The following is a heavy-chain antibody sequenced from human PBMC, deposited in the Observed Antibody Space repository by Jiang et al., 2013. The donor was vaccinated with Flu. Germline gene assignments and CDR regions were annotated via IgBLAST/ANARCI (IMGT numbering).Heavy chain of an antibody. D-gene: IGHD2-2*01. CDR2: FSANNGNA. CDR1: GYTFTSYG. CDR3: ARSSSTSCYDFDY. Sequence: GAEVKKPGASVKVSCKVSGYTFTSYGISWVRQAPGQGLEWMGWFSANNGNAKFAQKFQGRVTMTTDTSTSTAYMELRSLRSDDTAVYYCARSSSTSCYDFDYWGQGTLVIVS. J-gene: IGHJ4*02. V-gene: IGHV1-18*01.